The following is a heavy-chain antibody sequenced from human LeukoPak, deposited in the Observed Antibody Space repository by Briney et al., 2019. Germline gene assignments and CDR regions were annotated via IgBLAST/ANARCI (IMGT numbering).Heavy chain of an antibody. CDR3: AHERAATDFFDF. CDR1: GFSLTTSGVG. V-gene: IGHV2-5*02. Sequence: SGPTLVNPTQTLTLTCTFSGFSLTTSGVGVGWIRQPPGKALEWLALIYWDDDKRYSPSLRNRLTITKDSSKNQVVLTMTNMDPSDTATYYCAHERAATDFFDFWGREPRSPSPQ. J-gene: IGHJ4*02. CDR2: IYWDDDK. D-gene: IGHD6-13*01.